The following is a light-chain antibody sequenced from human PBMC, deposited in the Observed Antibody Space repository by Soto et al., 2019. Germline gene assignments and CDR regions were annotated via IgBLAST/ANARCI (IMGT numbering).Light chain of an antibody. CDR1: QPVSNSY. Sequence: EIVLTQSPCTLSLSPGERLTLYCKASQPVSNSYLAWYQQRPGQAPSLLIYGAFSRDTDATDMFSGSESGTEFTLTIDRLAPEASAVYFCHQYATSPRTFGQGTKVDIK. CDR3: HQYATSPRT. J-gene: IGKJ1*01. CDR2: GAF. V-gene: IGKV3-20*01.